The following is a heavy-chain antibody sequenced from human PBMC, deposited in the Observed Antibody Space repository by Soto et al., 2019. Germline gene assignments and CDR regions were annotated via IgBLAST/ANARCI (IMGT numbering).Heavy chain of an antibody. CDR3: XXAPSRYCSGGSCYAGRWFDP. D-gene: IGHD2-15*01. J-gene: IGHJ5*02. CDR2: INHSGST. Sequence: QVQLQQWGAGLLKPSETLSLTCAVYGGSFSGYYWSWIRQPPGKGLEWIGEINHSGSTNYNPSLKSRVTISXXXXXXXXXXXXXXXXXXXXXXXXXXXAPSRYCSGGSCYAGRWFDPWGQGTLVTVSS. V-gene: IGHV4-34*01. CDR1: GGSFSGYY.